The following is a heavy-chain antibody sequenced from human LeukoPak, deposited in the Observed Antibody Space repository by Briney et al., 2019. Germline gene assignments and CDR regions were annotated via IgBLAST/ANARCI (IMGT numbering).Heavy chain of an antibody. V-gene: IGHV1-2*02. J-gene: IGHJ4*02. CDR2: INANSGGT. CDR3: ARDGHGGNSFDF. CDR1: GYTFTGYY. Sequence: ASVKVSCKASGYTFTGYYMHWVRQAPGQGVEWMGWINANSGGTDYAQKFQDRVTMTRDTSISTAYMELSRLTSDDTAVYYCARDGHGGNSFDFWGQGTLVIVSS. D-gene: IGHD4-23*01.